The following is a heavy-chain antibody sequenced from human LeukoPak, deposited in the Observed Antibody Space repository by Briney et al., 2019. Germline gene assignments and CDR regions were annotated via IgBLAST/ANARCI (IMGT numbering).Heavy chain of an antibody. V-gene: IGHV4-4*07. CDR2: IYTSGST. CDR3: ARAGENYYDFYY. Sequence: SETLSLTCTVSGDSISNYYGSWIRQPAGKGLEWIGRIYTSGSTIYNPSLKSRVTMSVDTSKNQFSLKLSSVTAADTAVYYCARAGENYYDFYYWGQGTLVTVSS. D-gene: IGHD1-26*01. CDR1: GDSISNYY. J-gene: IGHJ4*02.